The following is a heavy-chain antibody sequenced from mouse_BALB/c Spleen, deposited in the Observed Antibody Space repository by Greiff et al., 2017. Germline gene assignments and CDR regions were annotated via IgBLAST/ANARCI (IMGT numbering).Heavy chain of an antibody. CDR1: GFTFSSYA. V-gene: IGHV5-6-5*01. J-gene: IGHJ2*01. Sequence: EVKLVESGGGLVKPGGSLKLSCAASGFTFSSYAMSWVRQTPEKRLEWVASISSGGSTYYPDSVKGRFTISRDNARNILYLQMSSLRSEDTAMDYCARDQEDDYDFDYWGQGTTLTVSS. CDR2: ISSGGST. CDR3: ARDQEDDYDFDY. D-gene: IGHD2-4*01.